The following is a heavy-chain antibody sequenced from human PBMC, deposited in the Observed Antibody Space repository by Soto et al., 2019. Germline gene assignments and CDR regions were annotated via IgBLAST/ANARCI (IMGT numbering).Heavy chain of an antibody. V-gene: IGHV1-24*01. CDR1: GYTLTELS. CDR2: FDPEDGET. CDR3: ASVQYCSSTSCSYTDV. J-gene: IGHJ6*03. D-gene: IGHD2-2*01. Sequence: ASVKVSCKVSGYTLTELSMHWVRQAPGKGLEWMGGFDPEDGETIYAQKFQGRVTMTEDTSTDTAYMELSSLRSEDTAVYYCASVQYCSSTSCSYTDVWGKGTTVTVSS.